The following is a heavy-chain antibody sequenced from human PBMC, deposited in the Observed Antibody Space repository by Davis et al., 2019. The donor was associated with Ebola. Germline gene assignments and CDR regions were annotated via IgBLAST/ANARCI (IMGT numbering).Heavy chain of an antibody. Sequence: GESLKISCAASGFTFSTYSMNWVRQAPGKGLEWVSYMSGDHLYTNYADSVRGRFTISRDDAKNTLHLQMNSLRVEDTAIYYCAKDTSHIWFDVWGQGTMVTVSS. V-gene: IGHV3-21*05. D-gene: IGHD1-26*01. J-gene: IGHJ3*01. CDR2: MSGDHLYT. CDR3: AKDTSHIWFDV. CDR1: GFTFSTYS.